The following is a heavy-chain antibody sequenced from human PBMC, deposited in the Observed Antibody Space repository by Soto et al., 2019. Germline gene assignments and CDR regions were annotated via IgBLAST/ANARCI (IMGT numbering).Heavy chain of an antibody. J-gene: IGHJ6*02. CDR3: ATALLGSCTNGVCSRGMDV. CDR2: ISIISSFT. D-gene: IGHD2-8*01. CDR1: GFTFSDYY. Sequence: GGSLRLSCAASGFTFSDYYMTWIRQAPGKGLEWVSYISIISSFTNYADSVKGRFTISRDNAKQSLYLQMNGLRAEDTAVYYCATALLGSCTNGVCSRGMDVWGQGTTVTVS. V-gene: IGHV3-11*06.